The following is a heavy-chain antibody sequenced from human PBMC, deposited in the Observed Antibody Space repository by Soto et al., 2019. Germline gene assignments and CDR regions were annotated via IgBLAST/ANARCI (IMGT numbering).Heavy chain of an antibody. V-gene: IGHV3-7*05. CDR3: ARDRWIQLWSDYYYGMDV. Sequence: EVQLVESGGGLVQPGGSLRLSCAASGFTFSSYWMSWVRQAPGKGLEWVANIKQDGSEKYYVDSVKGRFTIPRDNAKNSLYLQMNSLRAEDTAVYYCARDRWIQLWSDYYYGMDVWGQGTTVTVSS. CDR1: GFTFSSYW. J-gene: IGHJ6*02. CDR2: IKQDGSEK. D-gene: IGHD5-18*01.